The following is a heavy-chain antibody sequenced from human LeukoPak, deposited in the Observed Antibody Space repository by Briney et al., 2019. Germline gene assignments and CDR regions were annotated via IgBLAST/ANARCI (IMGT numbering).Heavy chain of an antibody. J-gene: IGHJ6*03. CDR3: ARDPYSGNYGNYYYYYMDV. CDR1: GFTFNYYN. V-gene: IGHV3-21*01. D-gene: IGHD1-26*01. CDR2: ITSNGTYI. Sequence: GGSLRLSCAASGFTFNYYNMNWVRQAPGKALEWVSSITSNGTYIFYADSVRGRFTISRDNAKDPLYLQMNSLGPEDTAVYYCARDPYSGNYGNYYYYYMDVWGKGTTVTISS.